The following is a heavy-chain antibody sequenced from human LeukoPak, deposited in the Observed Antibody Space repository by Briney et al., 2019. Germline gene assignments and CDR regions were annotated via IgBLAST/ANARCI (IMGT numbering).Heavy chain of an antibody. CDR2: ISSRSTYI. CDR3: AKSTRAVTAMMDV. CDR1: GFTFSSYS. J-gene: IGHJ6*04. Sequence: GGSLRLSCAASGFTFSSYSMNWVRQPPGKGLEWVSSISSRSTYIYHADSVKGRFTISRDNAKNSLFLQMNSLRAEDTAVYFCAKSTRAVTAMMDVWGKGTTVTVSS. V-gene: IGHV3-21*01. D-gene: IGHD5-18*01.